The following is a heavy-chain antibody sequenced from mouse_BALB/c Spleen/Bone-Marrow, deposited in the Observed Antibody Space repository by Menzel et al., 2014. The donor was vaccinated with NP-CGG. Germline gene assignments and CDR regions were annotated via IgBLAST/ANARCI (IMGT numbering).Heavy chain of an antibody. D-gene: IGHD1-1*01. CDR1: GFTFSSYT. J-gene: IGHJ4*01. Sequence: EVNVVESGGGLVQPGGSLKLSCAASGFTFSSYTMSWARQTPEKRLEWVAYISNGGGSTYYPDTVKGRFTISRDNAKNTLYLQMSSLKSEDTAMYYCARHGYYGSRAMDYWGQGTSVTVSS. CDR3: ARHGYYGSRAMDY. V-gene: IGHV5-12-2*01. CDR2: ISNGGGST.